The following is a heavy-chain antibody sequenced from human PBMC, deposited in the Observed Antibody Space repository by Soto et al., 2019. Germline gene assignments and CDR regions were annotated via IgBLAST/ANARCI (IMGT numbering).Heavy chain of an antibody. Sequence: SETLSLTCTVSGGSISSYYWSWSRQPPGKGLEWIGYIYYSGSTNYDPSLKSRVTISVDTSKNQFSLKLSSVTAADTAVYYCAREMVVAAATRGFFDYWGQGTLVTVSS. D-gene: IGHD2-15*01. CDR3: AREMVVAAATRGFFDY. V-gene: IGHV4-59*01. CDR2: IYYSGST. CDR1: GGSISSYY. J-gene: IGHJ4*02.